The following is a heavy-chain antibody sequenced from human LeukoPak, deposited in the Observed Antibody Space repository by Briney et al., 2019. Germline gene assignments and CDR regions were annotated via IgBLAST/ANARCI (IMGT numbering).Heavy chain of an antibody. CDR1: GGSFSGYY. J-gene: IGHJ4*02. D-gene: IGHD3-22*01. CDR2: INHSGST. CDR3: ARAVPQYCYDSSGYPLRRYYFDY. V-gene: IGHV4-34*01. Sequence: SETLSLTCAVYGGSFSGYYWSWIRQPPGKGLEWIGEINHSGSTNYNPSLKSRVTISVDTSKNQFSLKLSSVTAADTAVYYCARAVPQYCYDSSGYPLRRYYFDYWGQGTLVTVSS.